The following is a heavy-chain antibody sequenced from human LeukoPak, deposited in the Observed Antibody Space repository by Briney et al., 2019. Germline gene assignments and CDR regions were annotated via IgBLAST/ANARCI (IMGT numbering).Heavy chain of an antibody. CDR2: ISSNGGST. Sequence: QPGGSLRLSCAASGFTFGSYDMHWVRQAPGKGLEYVSAISSNGGSTYYADSVKGRFTISRDNSKNTLYLQMGSLRAEDMAVYYCARERAYDYYDSSGYYSGYWYFDLWGRGTLVTVSS. CDR3: ARERAYDYYDSSGYYSGYWYFDL. CDR1: GFTFGSYD. J-gene: IGHJ2*01. D-gene: IGHD3-22*01. V-gene: IGHV3-64*02.